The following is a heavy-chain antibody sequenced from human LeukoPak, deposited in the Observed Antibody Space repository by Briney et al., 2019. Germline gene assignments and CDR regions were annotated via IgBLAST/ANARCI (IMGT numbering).Heavy chain of an antibody. Sequence: SVKVSCKASGGTFSSYAISWVRQAPGQGLEWMGGIIPIFGTANYAQKFQGRVTITADESTSTAYMELSSLRSEDTAVFYCARDCSGGSCYLGYWGQGTLVTVSS. CDR3: ARDCSGGSCYLGY. D-gene: IGHD2-15*01. CDR1: GGTFSSYA. CDR2: IIPIFGTA. J-gene: IGHJ4*02. V-gene: IGHV1-69*01.